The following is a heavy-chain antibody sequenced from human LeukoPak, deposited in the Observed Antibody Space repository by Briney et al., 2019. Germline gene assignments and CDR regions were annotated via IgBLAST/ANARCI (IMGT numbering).Heavy chain of an antibody. J-gene: IGHJ4*02. CDR2: IKPKTDGETT. CDR1: GFTFSNAY. V-gene: IGHV3-15*07. Sequence: GGSLRLSCAASGFTFSNAYMNWVRQAPGKGLEWVGRIKPKTDGETTEYAAPVKGRFSVSRDDSKNMLYLQMNSLKTEDTAVYYCITPLPYSAQGGQGTLVTVSS. D-gene: IGHD2-21*01. CDR3: ITPLPYSAQ.